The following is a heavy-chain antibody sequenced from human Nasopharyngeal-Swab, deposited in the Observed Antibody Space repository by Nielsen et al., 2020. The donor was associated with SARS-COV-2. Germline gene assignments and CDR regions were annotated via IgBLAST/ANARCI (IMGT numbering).Heavy chain of an antibody. CDR3: ARDPRHYSRGWHVDY. CDR2: IRSTAYSGTT. V-gene: IGHV3-49*02. Sequence: WIRQPPGKGLEWVGFIRSTAYSGTTAYAASVKDRFTISRDNSKSIAYLQMNSLKTEDSGVYYCARDPRHYSRGWHVDYWGQGTLVTVSS. D-gene: IGHD6-19*01. J-gene: IGHJ4*02.